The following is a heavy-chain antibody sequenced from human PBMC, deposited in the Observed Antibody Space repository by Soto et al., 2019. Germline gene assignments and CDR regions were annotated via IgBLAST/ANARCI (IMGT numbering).Heavy chain of an antibody. Sequence: GGSLRLSCAGSGFSFSAYNMNWGRQAPGKGLEWVSHITSDSNTIKYADSVKGRFTTSRDNAKNALYLQIDSLRDEDTAVYYCARDPRYCIGGICYSMDFWAQGTLVNVSS. CDR2: ITSDSNTI. CDR1: GFSFSAYN. J-gene: IGHJ4*02. V-gene: IGHV3-48*02. D-gene: IGHD2-15*01. CDR3: ARDPRYCIGGICYSMDF.